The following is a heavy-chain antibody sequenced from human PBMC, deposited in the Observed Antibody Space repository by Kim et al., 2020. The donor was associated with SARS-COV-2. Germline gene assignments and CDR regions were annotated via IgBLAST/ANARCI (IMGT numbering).Heavy chain of an antibody. CDR2: DGSST. CDR3: VREGFGD. J-gene: IGHJ4*02. Sequence: DGSSTNYADSVKGRFTISRDNAKNTLNLQMSSLRAEDTAVYYCVREGFGDWGQGTLVTVSS. D-gene: IGHD3-10*01. V-gene: IGHV3-74*01.